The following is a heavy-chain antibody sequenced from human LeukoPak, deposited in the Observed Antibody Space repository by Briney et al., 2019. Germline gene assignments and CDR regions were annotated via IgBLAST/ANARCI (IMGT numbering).Heavy chain of an antibody. J-gene: IGHJ4*02. D-gene: IGHD3-22*01. CDR1: GFTFSSHR. Sequence: GGSLRLSCAASGFTFSSHRMNWVRQAPGKGLEWVSYISSSSSTIYYADSVKGRFTISRDNAKNSLYLQMNSLRAEDTAVYYCARGAYYYEDWGQGTLVTVSS. V-gene: IGHV3-48*01. CDR3: ARGAYYYED. CDR2: ISSSSSTI.